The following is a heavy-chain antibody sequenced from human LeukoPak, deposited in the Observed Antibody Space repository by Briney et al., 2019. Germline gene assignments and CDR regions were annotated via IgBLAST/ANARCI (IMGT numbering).Heavy chain of an antibody. V-gene: IGHV1-69*05. CDR1: GGTFSSYA. CDR3: ARAAYPSGGYFDWLWGGSWLGYMDV. Sequence: SVKVSCKASGGTFSSYAISWVRQAPGQGLEWMGGIIPIFGTANYAQKFHGRVTITTDESTSTAYMELSSLRSEDTAVYYCARAAYPSGGYFDWLWGGSWLGYMDVWGKGTTVTVSS. J-gene: IGHJ6*03. D-gene: IGHD3-9*01. CDR2: IIPIFGTA.